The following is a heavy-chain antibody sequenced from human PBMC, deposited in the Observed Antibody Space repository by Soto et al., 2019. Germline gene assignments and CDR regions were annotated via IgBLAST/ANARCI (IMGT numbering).Heavy chain of an antibody. CDR3: ARNKVLRYFDWLLSEKNYYFDY. V-gene: IGHV3-7*01. CDR1: GFTFSSYW. J-gene: IGHJ4*02. Sequence: PGGSLRLSCAASGFTFSSYWMSWVRQAPGKGLEWVANIKQDGSEKYYVDYVKDRFTIYRDIAKNSLNLQMNRMRVEDTVVFYCARNKVLRYFDWLLSEKNYYFDYWGQGT. D-gene: IGHD3-9*01. CDR2: IKQDGSEK.